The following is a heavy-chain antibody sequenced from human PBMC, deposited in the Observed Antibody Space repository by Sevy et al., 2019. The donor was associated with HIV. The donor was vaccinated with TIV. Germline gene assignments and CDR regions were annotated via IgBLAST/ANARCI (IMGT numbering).Heavy chain of an antibody. V-gene: IGHV3-23*01. CDR3: AKDFSDVYYYDSSATVDY. D-gene: IGHD3-22*01. Sequence: GGSLRLSCAASGIAFSTYAMFWVRQAPGKGLEWVSRISASGYSTYYADSVKGRFTLSRDNSRNTLDLQMNSLRADDTAVYYCAKDFSDVYYYDSSATVDYWGQGTLVTVSS. J-gene: IGHJ4*02. CDR1: GIAFSTYA. CDR2: ISASGYST.